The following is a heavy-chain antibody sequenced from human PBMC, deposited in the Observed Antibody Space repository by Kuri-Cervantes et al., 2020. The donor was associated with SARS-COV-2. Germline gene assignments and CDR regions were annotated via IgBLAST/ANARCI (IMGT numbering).Heavy chain of an antibody. CDR2: ISGSGGST. J-gene: IGHJ3*02. CDR1: GFTLSSYA. D-gene: IGHD6-19*01. Sequence: GESLKISCAASGFTLSSYAMSWVRQAPGKGLEWVSAISGSGGSTYYADSVKGRFTISRDNSKNTLYLQMNSLRAEDTAVYYCAGLKMGLAGAFDIWGQGTMVTVSS. CDR3: AGLKMGLAGAFDI. V-gene: IGHV3-23*01.